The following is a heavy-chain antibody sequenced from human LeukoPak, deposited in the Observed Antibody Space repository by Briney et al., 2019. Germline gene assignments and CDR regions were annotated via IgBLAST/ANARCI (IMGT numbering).Heavy chain of an antibody. V-gene: IGHV3-48*01. CDR2: ISSSSSTI. CDR3: ARSRGYSYGDDAFDI. Sequence: QSGGSLRLSCAASGFTFSSYSMNWVRQAPGKGLEWVSYISSSSSTIYYADSVKGRFTISRDNAKNSLYLQMNSLRAEDTAVYYCARSRGYSYGDDAFDIWGQGTMVTVSS. J-gene: IGHJ3*02. D-gene: IGHD5-18*01. CDR1: GFTFSSYS.